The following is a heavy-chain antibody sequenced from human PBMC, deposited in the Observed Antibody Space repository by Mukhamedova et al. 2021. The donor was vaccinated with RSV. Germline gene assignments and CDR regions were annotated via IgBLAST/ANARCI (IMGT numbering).Heavy chain of an antibody. CDR3: ARDQLKDFASY. D-gene: IGHD2/OR15-2a*01. CDR2: IYYSGST. J-gene: IGHJ4*02. Sequence: GKGLEWIGYIYYSGSTYYNPSLKSRVTISVDTSKNQFSLKLSSVTAADTAVYYCARDQLKDFASYWGQGTLVTVSS. V-gene: IGHV4-31*02.